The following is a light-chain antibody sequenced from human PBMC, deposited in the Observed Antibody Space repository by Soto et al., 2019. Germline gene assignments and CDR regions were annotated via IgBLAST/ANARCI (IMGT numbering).Light chain of an antibody. CDR1: QSVGRNY. V-gene: IGKV3-20*01. CDR2: DAS. Sequence: PGESATLSFRASQSVGRNYLACFQHKPGQAPRLVIYDASNRATGIPDRFSGSGSGTDFTLTITRLEPEDFAVFYCQQYGTSEIIFGQGTRLEIK. CDR3: QQYGTSEII. J-gene: IGKJ5*01.